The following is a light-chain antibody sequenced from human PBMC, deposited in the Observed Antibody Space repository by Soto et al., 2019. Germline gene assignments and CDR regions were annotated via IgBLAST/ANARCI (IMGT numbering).Light chain of an antibody. J-gene: IGKJ2*01. CDR2: WAS. Sequence: DIVMTQSPDSLAVSLGETATITCKSSQSLLSSSTKKNFLGWYQQRPGQPPKLLMSWASTRESGVPDRFNGSGSATDFTLTIASLQAEDVAVSYCHQYYSAPYTLGRGTKL. V-gene: IGKV4-1*01. CDR1: QSLLSSSTKKNF. CDR3: HQYYSAPYT.